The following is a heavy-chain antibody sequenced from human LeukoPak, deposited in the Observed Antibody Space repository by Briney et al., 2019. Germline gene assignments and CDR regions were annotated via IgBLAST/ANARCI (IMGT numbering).Heavy chain of an antibody. CDR1: GYSFTSYW. D-gene: IGHD6-19*01. Sequence: GESLKISCKGSGYSFTSYWIGWVLQMPGKGLEWMGIIYPGDSDTTYSPSFQGQVTISADKSISTAYLQWSSLKASDTAMYYCARLPGGEGYSSLVTIDYWGQGTLVTVSS. V-gene: IGHV5-51*01. J-gene: IGHJ4*02. CDR2: IYPGDSDT. CDR3: ARLPGGEGYSSLVTIDY.